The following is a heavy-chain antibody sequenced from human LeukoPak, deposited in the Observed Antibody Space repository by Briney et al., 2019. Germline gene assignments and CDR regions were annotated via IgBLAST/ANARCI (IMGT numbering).Heavy chain of an antibody. CDR1: GYTFTSYD. CDR2: INPNSGNT. CDR3: ARGRVVVAATVLYYFDY. V-gene: IGHV1-8*01. D-gene: IGHD2-15*01. Sequence: ASVTVSRKASGYTFTSYDIHGVRQASAQGLEWMGWINPNSGNTGYAQKLQGRVTMTRNTSISTAYMELSSLRSEDTAVYYCARGRVVVAATVLYYFDYWGQGTLVTVSS. J-gene: IGHJ4*02.